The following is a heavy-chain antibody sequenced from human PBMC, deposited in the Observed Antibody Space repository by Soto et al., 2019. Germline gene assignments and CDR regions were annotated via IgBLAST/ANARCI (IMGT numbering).Heavy chain of an antibody. D-gene: IGHD3-3*01. CDR2: IKSKTDGGTT. Sequence: GGSLRLSCAASGFTFSNAWMNWVRQAPGKGLEWVGRIKSKTDGGTTDYAAPVKGRFTISRDDSKNTLYLQMNSPKTEDKAVYYCTTEWGTIFGVVPPLDYWGQGTLVTVSS. CDR1: GFTFSNAW. V-gene: IGHV3-15*07. J-gene: IGHJ4*02. CDR3: TTEWGTIFGVVPPLDY.